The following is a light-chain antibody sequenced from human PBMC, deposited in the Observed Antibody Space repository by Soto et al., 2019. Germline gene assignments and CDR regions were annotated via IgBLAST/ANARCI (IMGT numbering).Light chain of an antibody. CDR2: EVS. CDR1: SSDVGGYNY. CDR3: CSYAGRRRV. J-gene: IGLJ3*02. V-gene: IGLV2-14*01. Sequence: QSALTQPASVSGSPGQSITISCTGTSSDVGGYNYVSWFQHHPGKAPKLIIYEVSYRPSGVSNRFSGSKSGDTASLTISGLQAEDEADYYCCSYAGRRRVFGGGTKVTVL.